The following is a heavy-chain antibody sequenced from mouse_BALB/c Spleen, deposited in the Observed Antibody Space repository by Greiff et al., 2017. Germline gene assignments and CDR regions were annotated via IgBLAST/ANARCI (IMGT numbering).Heavy chain of an antibody. CDR3: ANRPLDYYAMDY. CDR1: GFNIKDTY. D-gene: IGHD1-2*01. Sequence: EVKLMESGAELVKPGASVKLSCTASGFNIKDTYMHWVKQRPEQGLEWIGRIDPANGNTKYDPKFQGKATITADTSSNTAYLQLSSLTSEDTAVYYCANRPLDYYAMDYWGQGTSVTVSS. V-gene: IGHV14-3*02. J-gene: IGHJ4*01. CDR2: IDPANGNT.